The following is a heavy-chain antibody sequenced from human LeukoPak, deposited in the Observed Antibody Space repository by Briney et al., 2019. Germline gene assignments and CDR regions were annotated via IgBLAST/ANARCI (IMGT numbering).Heavy chain of an antibody. CDR3: ARDLRVVITGSFDS. J-gene: IGHJ4*02. CDR1: GFTFSSYA. Sequence: PGGSLRLSCAASGFTFSSYAMSWVRQAPGKGLEWVSAISGSGGTTYYADSVKGRFTISRDNSKNTLYLQMNSLRAEDTAIYYCARDLRVVITGSFDSWGQGTLVTVSS. D-gene: IGHD3-22*01. V-gene: IGHV3-23*01. CDR2: ISGSGGTT.